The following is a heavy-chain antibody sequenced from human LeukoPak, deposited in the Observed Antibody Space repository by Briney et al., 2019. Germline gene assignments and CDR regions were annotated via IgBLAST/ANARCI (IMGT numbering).Heavy chain of an antibody. J-gene: IGHJ4*02. CDR1: GFIFSNYG. Sequence: PGGSLRLSCAASGFIFSNYGMNWVRQAPGKGLEWVAAISASGSATSYADSVRGRFTISRDNSKSTTYLQLNSLRAEDTAVFYCAKDLSLRDFWSGSFDYWGQGIPVTVSS. V-gene: IGHV3-23*01. CDR2: ISASGSAT. CDR3: AKDLSLRDFWSGSFDY. D-gene: IGHD3-3*01.